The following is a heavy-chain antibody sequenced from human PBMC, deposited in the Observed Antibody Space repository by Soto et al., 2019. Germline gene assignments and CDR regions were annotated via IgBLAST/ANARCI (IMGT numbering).Heavy chain of an antibody. J-gene: IGHJ3*01. CDR3: ARGQWGAFDL. CDR2: IHRVGSST. CDR1: GFTFSNYC. D-gene: IGHD1-26*01. V-gene: IGHV3-74*03. Sequence: DVQLVESGGGSVQPGGSLSLSCAATGFTFSNYCLTWFRQAPGKGLGWVSRIHRVGSSTTDPDSVKGRFTISRDNAKNTLYLQMNSLRAEDTAVYYCARGQWGAFDLWGQGTMVTVAS.